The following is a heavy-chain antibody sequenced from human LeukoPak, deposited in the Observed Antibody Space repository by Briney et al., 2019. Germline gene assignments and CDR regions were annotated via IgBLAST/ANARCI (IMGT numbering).Heavy chain of an antibody. D-gene: IGHD2-15*01. Sequence: GGSLRLSCAASGFTISSYVMSWVRQAPGKGLEWVSGISGNGGTTHYADSVKGRFTISGDNSKNTLYLQMNSLRAEDTAVYYCAKGELAYCSGGSCYPPYYFDFWGQGTLVAVSS. CDR3: AKGELAYCSGGSCYPPYYFDF. J-gene: IGHJ4*02. CDR2: ISGNGGTT. CDR1: GFTISSYV. V-gene: IGHV3-23*01.